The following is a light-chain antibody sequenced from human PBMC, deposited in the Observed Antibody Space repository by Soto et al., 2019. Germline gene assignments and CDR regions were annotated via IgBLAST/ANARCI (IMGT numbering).Light chain of an antibody. V-gene: IGLV2-11*01. CDR2: DVN. Sequence: QSVLTQPHSVSGAPGQSVTISCTGTSSDVGAYNFASWYQQRPGTAPRLIIYDVNKRPSGVPDRFSGSKSGNTASLTISGLQAEDEADYYCCSYAGKYKYVFGSGTQLTVL. J-gene: IGLJ1*01. CDR1: SSDVGAYNF. CDR3: CSYAGKYKYV.